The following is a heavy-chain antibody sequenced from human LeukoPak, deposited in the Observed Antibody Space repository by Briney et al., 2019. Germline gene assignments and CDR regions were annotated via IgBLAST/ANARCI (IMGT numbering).Heavy chain of an antibody. CDR3: ARHHGSGWSLFDY. D-gene: IGHD6-19*01. J-gene: IGHJ4*02. CDR2: ISAYNGNT. CDR1: GFTFSSYG. Sequence: GGPLRLSCAASGFTFSSYGISWVRQAPGQGLEWMGWISAYNGNTNYAQKLQGRVTMTTDTSTSTAYMELRSLRSDDTAVYYCARHHGSGWSLFDYWGQGTLVTVSS. V-gene: IGHV1-18*01.